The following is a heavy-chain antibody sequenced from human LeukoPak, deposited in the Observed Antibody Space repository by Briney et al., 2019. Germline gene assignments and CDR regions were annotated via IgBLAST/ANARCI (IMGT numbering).Heavy chain of an antibody. J-gene: IGHJ4*02. D-gene: IGHD5-12*01. CDR2: IRYDGSNK. Sequence: GGSLRLSCAASGFTFSSYGMHWVRQAPGMGLEWVAFIRYDGSNKYYADSVKGRFTISRDNSKNTLYLQMNSLRAEDTAVYYCAKDEEVATINSFDYWGQGTLVTVSS. CDR3: AKDEEVATINSFDY. CDR1: GFTFSSYG. V-gene: IGHV3-30*02.